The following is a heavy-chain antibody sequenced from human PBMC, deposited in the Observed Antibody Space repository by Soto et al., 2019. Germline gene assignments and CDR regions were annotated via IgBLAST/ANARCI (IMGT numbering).Heavy chain of an antibody. CDR2: ISAYNGNT. V-gene: IGHV1-18*01. D-gene: IGHD3-3*01. J-gene: IGHJ3*02. CDR1: GYTFTSYG. CDR3: ARDAAGERELPYYDFWSGYYLGAVNAFDI. Sequence: ASVKVSCKASGYTFTSYGISWVRQAPGQGLEWMGWISAYNGNTNYAQKLQGRVTMTTDTSTSTAYMELRSLRSDDTAVYYCARDAAGERELPYYDFWSGYYLGAVNAFDIWGKGTMVTL.